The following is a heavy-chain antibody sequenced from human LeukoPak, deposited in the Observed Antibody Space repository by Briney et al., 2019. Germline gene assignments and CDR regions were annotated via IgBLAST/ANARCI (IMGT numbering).Heavy chain of an antibody. J-gene: IGHJ4*02. CDR3: ARGYVAGQHFDS. D-gene: IGHD6-19*01. CDR2: INWNGGST. CDR1: GFTFDDYG. Sequence: GGSLRLSCAASGFTFDDYGMSWVRQAPGKGLEWVSGINWNGGSTGYADSVKGRFLISRDNAKNSLYLQLNSLRAEDTAVYYCARGYVAGQHFDSWGQGTLVTVS. V-gene: IGHV3-20*04.